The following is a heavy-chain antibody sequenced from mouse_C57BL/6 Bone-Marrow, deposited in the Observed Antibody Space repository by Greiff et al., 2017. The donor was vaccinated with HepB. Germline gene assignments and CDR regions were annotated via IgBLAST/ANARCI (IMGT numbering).Heavy chain of an antibody. CDR1: GYTFTDHT. D-gene: IGHD1-1*01. J-gene: IGHJ2*01. Sequence: QVQLQQSDAELVKPGASVKISCKASGYTFTDHTIHWMKQRPEQGLEWIGYIYPRDGSTKYNEKFKGKATLTADKSSSTAYMQLNILTSEDSAVYFCARCVDFDSSSLDYWGQGTPLTVSS. CDR2: IYPRDGST. CDR3: ARCVDFDSSSLDY. V-gene: IGHV1-78*01.